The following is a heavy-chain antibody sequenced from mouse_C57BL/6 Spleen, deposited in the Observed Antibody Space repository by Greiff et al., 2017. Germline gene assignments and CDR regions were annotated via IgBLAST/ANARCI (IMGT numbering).Heavy chain of an antibody. D-gene: IGHD3-3*01. CDR2: INYDGSST. V-gene: IGHV5-16*01. CDR1: GFTFSDYY. J-gene: IGHJ4*01. CDR3: ARKGADPYYAMDY. Sequence: EVKVVESEGGLVQPGSSMKLSCTASGFTFSDYYMAWVRQVPEKGLEWVANINYDGSSTYYLDSLKSRFIISRDNAKNILYLRMSSLKSEDTATYYCARKGADPYYAMDYWGQGTSVTVSS.